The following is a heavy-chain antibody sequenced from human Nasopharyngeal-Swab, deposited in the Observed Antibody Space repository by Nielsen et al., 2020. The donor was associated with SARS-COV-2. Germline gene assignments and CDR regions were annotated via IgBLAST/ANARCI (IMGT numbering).Heavy chain of an antibody. Sequence: GGSLRLSCAASGFTFSSYSLNWVRQAPGKGLEWVSYISSSSNTIDYADSVKGRFTISRDNGKNSLYLQMDSLRAEDTAVYYCARLRGYSYGYADYWGQGTLVTVSS. V-gene: IGHV3-48*04. D-gene: IGHD5-18*01. CDR1: GFTFSSYS. CDR2: ISSSSNTI. CDR3: ARLRGYSYGYADY. J-gene: IGHJ4*02.